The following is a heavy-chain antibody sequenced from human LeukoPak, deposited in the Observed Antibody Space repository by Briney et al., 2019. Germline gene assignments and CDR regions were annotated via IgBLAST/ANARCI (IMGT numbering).Heavy chain of an antibody. CDR2: ISGSGGST. D-gene: IGHD3-10*01. CDR3: AKNKWFGEFGSNFDY. V-gene: IGHV3-23*01. Sequence: PGGPLRLSCAASGFTFSSYAMSWVRQAPGKGLEWVSAISGSGGSTYYADSVKGRFTISRDNSKNTLYLQMNSLRAEDTAVYYCAKNKWFGEFGSNFDYWGQGTLVTVSS. CDR1: GFTFSSYA. J-gene: IGHJ4*02.